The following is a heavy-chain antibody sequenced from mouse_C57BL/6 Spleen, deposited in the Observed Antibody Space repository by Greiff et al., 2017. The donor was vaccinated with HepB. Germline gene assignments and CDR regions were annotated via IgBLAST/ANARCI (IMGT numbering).Heavy chain of an antibody. J-gene: IGHJ4*01. CDR2: IDPSDSYT. V-gene: IGHV1-69*01. CDR1: GYTFTSYW. CDR3: ARRTDYGSISGDAMDY. D-gene: IGHD1-1*01. Sequence: QVQLQQPGAELVMPGASVKLSCKASGYTFTSYWMHWVKQRPGQGLEWIGEIDPSDSYTNYNQKFKGKSTLTVDKSSSTAYMQLSSLTSEDSAVYYCARRTDYGSISGDAMDYWGQGTSVTVSS.